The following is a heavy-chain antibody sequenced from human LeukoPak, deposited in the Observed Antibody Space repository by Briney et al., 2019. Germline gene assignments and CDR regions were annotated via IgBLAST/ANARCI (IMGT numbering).Heavy chain of an antibody. CDR3: AKDQGRIQLWLCHNWFDP. D-gene: IGHD5-18*01. CDR2: ISGSGGST. CDR1: GFTFSSYA. J-gene: IGHJ5*02. V-gene: IGHV3-23*01. Sequence: GGSLRLSCAASGFTFSSYAMSWVRQAPGKGLEWVSAISGSGGSTYYADSVKGRFTISRDNSKNTLYLQMNSLRAEDTAVYYCAKDQGRIQLWLCHNWFDPWGQGTLVTVSS.